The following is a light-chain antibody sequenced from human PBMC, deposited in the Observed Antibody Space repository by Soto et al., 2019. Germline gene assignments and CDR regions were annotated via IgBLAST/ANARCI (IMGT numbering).Light chain of an antibody. J-gene: IGKJ1*01. CDR3: QQYVTSPPGT. CDR2: GAS. Sequence: IVLTQSPGTLSLSPGERATLSCRASQSVSSSYLAWYQQKPGQAPRLLIYGASSRATGIPDRFSGSGSGTDFPLTISRLEPGDFAVYYCQQYVTSPPGTFGQGTKVDIK. V-gene: IGKV3-20*01. CDR1: QSVSSSY.